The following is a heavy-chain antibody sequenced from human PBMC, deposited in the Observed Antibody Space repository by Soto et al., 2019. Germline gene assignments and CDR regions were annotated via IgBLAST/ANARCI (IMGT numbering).Heavy chain of an antibody. J-gene: IGHJ4*02. V-gene: IGHV3-74*01. D-gene: IGHD6-19*01. CDR1: GFTFSSYW. CDR2: INSDGSST. Sequence: GGSLSLSCAASGFTFSSYWMHWVRQAPGKGLVWVSRINSDGSSTSYADSVKGRFTISRDNAKNTLYLQMNSLRAEDTAVYYCARAQLSSGWYSGYFDYWGQGTLVTVSS. CDR3: ARAQLSSGWYSGYFDY.